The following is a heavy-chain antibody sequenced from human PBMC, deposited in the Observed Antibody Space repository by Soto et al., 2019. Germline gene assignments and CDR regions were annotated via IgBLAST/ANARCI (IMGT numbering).Heavy chain of an antibody. CDR1: GGSIGSGGYY. CDR3: ARVVPGAEAWFGP. V-gene: IGHV4-31*03. J-gene: IGHJ5*02. Sequence: SETLSLTCTVSGGSIGSGGYYWSWIRHHPGKGLEWIGYIFYSGSTFYSPSLKSRVTISVDTARSQFSLNLRSVTAADTAVYYCARVVPGAEAWFGPWGQGTLVTVSS. D-gene: IGHD2-2*01. CDR2: IFYSGST.